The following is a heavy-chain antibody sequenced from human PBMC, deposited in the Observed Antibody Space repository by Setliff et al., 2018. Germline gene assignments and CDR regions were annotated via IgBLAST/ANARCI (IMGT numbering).Heavy chain of an antibody. D-gene: IGHD3-22*01. V-gene: IGHV1-46*01. CDR2: INPSGGST. CDR3: ARNYYDSSGYPHFDL. CDR1: GYTFTSYY. J-gene: IGHJ2*01. Sequence: ASVKVSCKASGYTFTSYYVHWVRQAPGQGLEWMGMINPSGGSTFYAQNFQGGVTMTRDTSTSTVYMELSSLRSDDTAVYYCARNYYDSSGYPHFDLWGRGTLVTVSS.